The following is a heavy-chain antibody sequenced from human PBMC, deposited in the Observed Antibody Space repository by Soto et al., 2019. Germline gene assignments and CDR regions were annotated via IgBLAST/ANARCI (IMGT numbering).Heavy chain of an antibody. Sequence: QVQLVQSGAEVKKPGASVKVSCKASGYTFTSYGISGVRQAPGQGLEWMGWISAYNGNTNYAQKLQGRVTMTTDTSTSTAYMELRSLRSDDTAVYYCARVGPGYCSSTSCYRYWYFDLWGRGTLVTVSS. CDR2: ISAYNGNT. D-gene: IGHD2-2*01. V-gene: IGHV1-18*01. J-gene: IGHJ2*01. CDR1: GYTFTSYG. CDR3: ARVGPGYCSSTSCYRYWYFDL.